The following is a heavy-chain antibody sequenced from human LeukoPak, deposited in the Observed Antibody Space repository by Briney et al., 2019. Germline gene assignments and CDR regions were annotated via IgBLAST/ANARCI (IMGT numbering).Heavy chain of an antibody. CDR2: ISAYNGNT. CDR3: ARDYYSNWFDP. J-gene: IGHJ5*02. D-gene: IGHD4-11*01. CDR1: GYTFTSYG. V-gene: IGHV1-18*01. Sequence: GASVQVSCKASGYTFTSYGISWVRQVPGQGLEWMGWISAYNGNTNYAQRLQGRVTMTTDTSTSTAYMELRSLRSDDTAVYYCARDYYSNWFDPWGQGTLVTVSS.